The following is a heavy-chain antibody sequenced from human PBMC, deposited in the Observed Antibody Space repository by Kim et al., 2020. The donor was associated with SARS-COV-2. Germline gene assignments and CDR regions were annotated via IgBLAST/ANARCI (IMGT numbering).Heavy chain of an antibody. V-gene: IGHV4-61*07. J-gene: IGHJ4*02. Sequence: SYNPSLKSRVTISVDTSKNQFSLKLSSVTAADTAVYYCARHDFGAKKIDYWGRGTLVTVSS. D-gene: IGHD4-17*01. CDR3: ARHDFGAKKIDY.